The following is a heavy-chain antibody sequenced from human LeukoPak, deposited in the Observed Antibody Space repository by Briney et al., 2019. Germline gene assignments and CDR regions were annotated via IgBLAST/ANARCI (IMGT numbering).Heavy chain of an antibody. Sequence: GGSLRLSCAASGFTFSSYGMHWVRQAPGKGLEWVSAISGSGGSTYYADSVKGRFTISRDNSKNTLYLQMNSLTAEDTAVYYCAKDCSGASCYNAFDIWGQGTMVTVSS. J-gene: IGHJ3*02. D-gene: IGHD2-15*01. V-gene: IGHV3-23*01. CDR1: GFTFSSYG. CDR3: AKDCSGASCYNAFDI. CDR2: ISGSGGST.